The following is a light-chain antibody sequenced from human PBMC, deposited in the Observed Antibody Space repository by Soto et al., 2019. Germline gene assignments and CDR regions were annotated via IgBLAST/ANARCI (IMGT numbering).Light chain of an antibody. CDR3: SSYTSSTSYV. Sequence: GSPGQSITISCTGTSSDVGGYNYVSWYQQHPGKAPKLMIYDVSNRPSGVSNRFSGSKSGNTASLTISGLQAEDEADYYCSSYTSSTSYVFRTGTKVTVL. CDR2: DVS. V-gene: IGLV2-14*04. J-gene: IGLJ1*01. CDR1: SSDVGGYNY.